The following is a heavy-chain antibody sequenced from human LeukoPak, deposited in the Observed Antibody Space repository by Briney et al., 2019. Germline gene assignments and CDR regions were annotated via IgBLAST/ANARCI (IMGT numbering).Heavy chain of an antibody. V-gene: IGHV4-59*12. CDR3: ARDSPYYDFWSVAEWFDP. J-gene: IGHJ5*02. CDR2: IYYSGST. CDR1: GGSISSYY. Sequence: SETLSLTCTVSGGSISSYYWSWIRQPPGKGLEWIGYIYYSGSTNYNPSLKSRVTMSVDTSKNQFSLKLSSVTAADTAVYYCARDSPYYDFWSVAEWFDPWGQGTLVTVSS. D-gene: IGHD3-3*01.